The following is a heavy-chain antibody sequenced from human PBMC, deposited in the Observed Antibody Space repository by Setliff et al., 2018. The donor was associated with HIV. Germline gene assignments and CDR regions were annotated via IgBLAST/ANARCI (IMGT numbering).Heavy chain of an antibody. CDR1: GYSFSDCY. CDR3: ARAEFVLRPTHFDY. J-gene: IGHJ4*02. CDR2: INPNSGGT. D-gene: IGHD4-17*01. V-gene: IGHV1-2*02. Sequence: ASVKVSCKASGYSFSDCYIHWVRQAPGQGLEWMGWINPNSGGTNYVQKLQGRVTMTTDTSTRTASMELRGLKSDDTAVYYCARAEFVLRPTHFDYWGQGTLVTVSS.